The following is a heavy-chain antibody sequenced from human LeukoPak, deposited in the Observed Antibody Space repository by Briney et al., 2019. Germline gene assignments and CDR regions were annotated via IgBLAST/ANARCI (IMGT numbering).Heavy chain of an antibody. J-gene: IGHJ6*02. D-gene: IGHD4-17*01. CDR3: ARHEMRGYGALASCMDV. Sequence: NHGESLKISCKGSGYSFTSYWIGLVRQMPRKGLEWMGIIYPGDSDTRYSPSFQGQVTISADKSISTAYLQWSSLKASDTAMYYCARHEMRGYGALASCMDVWGQGTTVTVSS. CDR2: IYPGDSDT. V-gene: IGHV5-51*01. CDR1: GYSFTSYW.